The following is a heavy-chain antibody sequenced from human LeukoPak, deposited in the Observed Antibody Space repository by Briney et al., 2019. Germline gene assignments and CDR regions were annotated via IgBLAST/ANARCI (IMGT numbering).Heavy chain of an antibody. Sequence: GGSLRLSCAASGFTFSNYNMNWVRQAPGKGLEWVSYISSSSGIIYYADSVKGRFTISRDNAKNSLSLQMNSLRAEDTAVYYCARSLILTGYCLVYWGQGTLVTVSS. V-gene: IGHV3-48*01. CDR1: GFTFSNYN. J-gene: IGHJ4*02. D-gene: IGHD3-9*01. CDR2: ISSSSGII. CDR3: ARSLILTGYCLVY.